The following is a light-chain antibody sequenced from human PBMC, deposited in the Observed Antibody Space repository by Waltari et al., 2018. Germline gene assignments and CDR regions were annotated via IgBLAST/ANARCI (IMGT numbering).Light chain of an antibody. CDR2: GAS. Sequence: EIVLTQSPGSLSLSPGERATLSCRASQTISGSWLTWYQQKPGQAPRLLIYGASSRATAIPDRFSGSGSGTDFTLTISRLEPEDFAVDYCQQYDGSSVTFGGGTKVEIK. CDR1: QTISGSW. J-gene: IGKJ4*01. V-gene: IGKV3-20*01. CDR3: QQYDGSSVT.